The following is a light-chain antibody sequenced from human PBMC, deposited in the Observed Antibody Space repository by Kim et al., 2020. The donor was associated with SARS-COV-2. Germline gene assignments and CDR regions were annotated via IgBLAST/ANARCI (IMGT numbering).Light chain of an antibody. V-gene: IGKV3-20*01. Sequence: EVVLTQSPETLSLSPGERVTLSCRASQSVSVNYLAWYQQKPGQAPRLLINAASSRATDIPDRFSGSGSGTDFTLTISRLEPEDVAVYLCVQYANSPFTFGQGTKLEIK. CDR1: QSVSVNY. CDR2: AAS. CDR3: VQYANSPFT. J-gene: IGKJ2*01.